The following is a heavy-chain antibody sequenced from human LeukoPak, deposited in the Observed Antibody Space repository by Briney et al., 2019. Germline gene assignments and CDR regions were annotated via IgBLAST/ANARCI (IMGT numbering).Heavy chain of an antibody. CDR1: GFTFSNAW. V-gene: IGHV3-15*07. J-gene: IGHJ6*02. Sequence: PGGSLRLSCAASGFTFSNAWMNWVRQAPGKGLEWVGRIKSKAYGGTTDYATPVKGRFTISRDDSKNTLYLQMNSLKTEDTAVYYCTTDYGSSISSYYYYGMDGWGQGTTVTGSS. CDR3: TTDYGSSISSYYYYGMDG. D-gene: IGHD2-21*01. CDR2: IKSKAYGGTT.